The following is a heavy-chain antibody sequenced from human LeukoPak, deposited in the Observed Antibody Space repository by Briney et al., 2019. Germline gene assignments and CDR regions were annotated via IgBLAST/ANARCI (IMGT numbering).Heavy chain of an antibody. J-gene: IGHJ4*02. D-gene: IGHD3-3*01. Sequence: GGSLRLSCAASGFTFSSDWMSWVRQAPGKGLEWVANIKQDGSEKYYVDSVKGRFTISRDNAKNSLYLQMNSLRAEDTAVYYCARGRWSFDYWGQGTLVTVSS. CDR2: IKQDGSEK. CDR3: ARGRWSFDY. V-gene: IGHV3-7*01. CDR1: GFTFSSDW.